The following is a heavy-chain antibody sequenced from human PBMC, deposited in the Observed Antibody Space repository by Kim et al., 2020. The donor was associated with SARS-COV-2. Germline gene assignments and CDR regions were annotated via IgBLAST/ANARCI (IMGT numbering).Heavy chain of an antibody. CDR1: GFTFSSYA. J-gene: IGHJ6*02. D-gene: IGHD3-16*01. CDR3: ARAVGGSYYYGMDV. Sequence: GGSLRLSCAASGFTFSSYAMHWVRQAPGKGLEWVAVISYDGNIKYYADSVKGRFTISRDNSKNSLYLQMNSLRAEDTAVYYCARAVGGSYYYGMDVWGQGTTVTVSS. CDR2: ISYDGNIK. V-gene: IGHV3-30*04.